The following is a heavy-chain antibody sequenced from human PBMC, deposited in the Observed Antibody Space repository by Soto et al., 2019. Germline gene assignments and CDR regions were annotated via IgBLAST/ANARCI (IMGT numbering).Heavy chain of an antibody. V-gene: IGHV4-39*01. J-gene: IGHJ4*02. CDR2: VYNSATK. Sequence: SETLSLTCSVSGASISTTSHFWGWIRQPPGKGLEWIVSVYNSATKFYNPSLESRVTLSVDASKNQFSLNLTSVSAADTAVYYCASRIAVHRPSGYFQYWGQGTLVTVSS. CDR1: GASISTTSHF. CDR3: ASRIAVHRPSGYFQY. D-gene: IGHD6-19*01.